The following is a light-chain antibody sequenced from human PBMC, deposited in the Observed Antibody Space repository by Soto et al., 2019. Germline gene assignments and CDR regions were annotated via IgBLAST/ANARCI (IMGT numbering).Light chain of an antibody. J-gene: IGKJ1*01. Sequence: DIQMTQSPSTLSASVGDRVTITCRASQSISHWLAWYQQKPGKAPKLLIYKASSLESGVSSRFSGSGSGTEFTLTISSLQPDDVAIYYCQQYNDYSWTFGQGTKVDIK. CDR3: QQYNDYSWT. CDR1: QSISHW. CDR2: KAS. V-gene: IGKV1-5*03.